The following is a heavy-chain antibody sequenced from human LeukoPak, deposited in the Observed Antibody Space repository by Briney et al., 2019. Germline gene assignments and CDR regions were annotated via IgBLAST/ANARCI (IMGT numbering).Heavy chain of an antibody. CDR1: GGSFSGYY. CDR3: ARDGGLVGASGAFDY. D-gene: IGHD1-26*01. Sequence: SETLSLTCAVYGGSFSGYYWSWIRQPPGKGLEWIGEINHSGSTNYNPSLKSRVTISVDTSKNQFSLKLSSVTAADTAVYYCARDGGLVGASGAFDYWGQGTLVTVSS. V-gene: IGHV4-34*01. CDR2: INHSGST. J-gene: IGHJ4*02.